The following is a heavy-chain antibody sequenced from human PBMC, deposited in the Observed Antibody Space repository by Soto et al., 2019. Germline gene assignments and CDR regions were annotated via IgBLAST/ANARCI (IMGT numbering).Heavy chain of an antibody. CDR3: ARGVVRRVIIQYTSFFDY. Sequence: SETLSLTRAVYGGSFSHYYWSWIRQPPGKGLEWIGEINHSESTNYNPSLKSRVTISVDTSKNQFSLKVTSVTAADTAVYYCARGVVRRVIIQYTSFFDYWGLGTLVT. CDR2: INHSEST. CDR1: GGSFSHYY. V-gene: IGHV4-34*01. D-gene: IGHD3-10*01. J-gene: IGHJ4*02.